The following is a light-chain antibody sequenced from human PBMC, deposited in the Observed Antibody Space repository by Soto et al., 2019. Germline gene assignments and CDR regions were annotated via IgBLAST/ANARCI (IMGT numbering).Light chain of an antibody. CDR3: QQRNNWPPIT. CDR2: DAS. Sequence: EIVLTQSPATLSLSPGERATLSCRASQSVSSHLAWYQQKPGQAPRLLIYDASNRATGIPARFSGSGSATDFTLTISSLEPEDVAVYYCQQRNNWPPITFGQGTRLEIK. CDR1: QSVSSH. V-gene: IGKV3-11*01. J-gene: IGKJ5*01.